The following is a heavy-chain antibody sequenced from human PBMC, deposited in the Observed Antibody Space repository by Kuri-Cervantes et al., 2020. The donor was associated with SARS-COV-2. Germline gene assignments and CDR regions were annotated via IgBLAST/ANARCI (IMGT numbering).Heavy chain of an antibody. D-gene: IGHD1-26*01. CDR3: AIYFWDLPY. V-gene: IGHV3-23*01. Sequence: GGSLRLSCAASGFSVSSYYVTWVRQAPGKGLEWASAISGSGGSTYYADSVKGRFTISRDNAENTMSLHMNDLRAEDSALYYCAIYFWDLPYWGQGAQVTVSS. CDR1: GFSVSSYY. CDR2: ISGSGGST. J-gene: IGHJ4*02.